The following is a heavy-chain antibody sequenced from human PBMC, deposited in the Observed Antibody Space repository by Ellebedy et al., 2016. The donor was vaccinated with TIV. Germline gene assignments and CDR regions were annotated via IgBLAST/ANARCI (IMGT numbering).Heavy chain of an antibody. J-gene: IGHJ6*02. V-gene: IGHV3-66*01. Sequence: PGGSLRLSCAASGFTVSSNYMSWVRQAPGNGLEWVSVIYSGGSTYYADSVKGRFTISRDNSKNTLYLQMNSLRAEDKAVYYCARDGTTPRRIQLWPRPLYYYGMDVWGQGTTVTVSS. CDR3: ARDGTTPRRIQLWPRPLYYYGMDV. D-gene: IGHD5-18*01. CDR2: IYSGGST. CDR1: GFTVSSNY.